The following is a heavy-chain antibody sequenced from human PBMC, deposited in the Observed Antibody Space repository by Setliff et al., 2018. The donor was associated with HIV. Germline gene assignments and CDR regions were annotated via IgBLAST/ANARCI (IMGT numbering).Heavy chain of an antibody. CDR3: ARVLDGNHYDAFNL. D-gene: IGHD1-26*01. CDR1: GGSISSGSYY. Sequence: PSETLSLTCTVSGGSISSGSYYWNWIRQPAGKGLEWVGQISTGGATDYNSSLKSRVTISLDKSKNQFSFRLNSVTAADTAVYYCARVLDGNHYDAFNLWGQGTTVTVSS. V-gene: IGHV4-61*09. CDR2: ISTGGAT. J-gene: IGHJ3*01.